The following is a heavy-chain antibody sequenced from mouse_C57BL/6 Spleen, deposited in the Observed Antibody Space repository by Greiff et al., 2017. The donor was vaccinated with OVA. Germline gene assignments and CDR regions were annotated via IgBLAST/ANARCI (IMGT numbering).Heavy chain of an antibody. CDR1: GYTFTSYG. CDR3: AREGDYYGSSYPSYWYFDV. CDR2: IYPRSGNT. V-gene: IGHV1-81*01. Sequence: QVQLQQSGAELARPGASVKLSCKASGYTFTSYGISWVKQRTGQGLEWIGEIYPRSGNTYYNEKFKGKATLTADKSSSTAYMELRSLTSEDSAVYFCAREGDYYGSSYPSYWYFDVWGTGTTVTVSS. J-gene: IGHJ1*03. D-gene: IGHD1-1*01.